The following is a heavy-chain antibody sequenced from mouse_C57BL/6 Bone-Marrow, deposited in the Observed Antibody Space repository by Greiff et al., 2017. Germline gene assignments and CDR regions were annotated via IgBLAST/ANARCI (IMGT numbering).Heavy chain of an antibody. CDR3: TLYYYGSSYLLWAMDY. J-gene: IGHJ4*01. Sequence: EVQLQQSGAELVRPGASVKLSCTASGFNIKDDYMHWVKQRPEQGLEWVGWIDPENGDTEYASKFQGKSTITADTSTNTAYLQLSSLTSEDTAVYYCTLYYYGSSYLLWAMDYWGQGTSVTVSS. CDR2: IDPENGDT. V-gene: IGHV14-4*01. CDR1: GFNIKDDY. D-gene: IGHD1-1*01.